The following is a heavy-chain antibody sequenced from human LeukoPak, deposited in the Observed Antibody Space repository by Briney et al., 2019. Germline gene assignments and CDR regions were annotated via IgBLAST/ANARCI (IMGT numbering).Heavy chain of an antibody. CDR1: GYTFTSYY. CDR3: ARVRTTGTTGGGFDY. D-gene: IGHD1-1*01. J-gene: IGHJ4*02. Sequence: GASVKVSCKASGYTFTSYYMHWVRQAPGQGLEWMGIINPSGGSTSYAQKFQGRVTMTRDTSTSTVYMELSSLRSEDTAVYYCARVRTTGTTGGGFDYWGQGALVTVSS. CDR2: INPSGGST. V-gene: IGHV1-46*01.